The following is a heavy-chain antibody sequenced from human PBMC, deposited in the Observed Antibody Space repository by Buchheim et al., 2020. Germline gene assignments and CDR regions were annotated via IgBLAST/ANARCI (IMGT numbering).Heavy chain of an antibody. CDR2: ISGSGGST. J-gene: IGHJ6*02. D-gene: IGHD2-2*01. CDR1: GFTFSSYA. CDR3: AKDSLDCSSTSCLYYYYYYGMDV. V-gene: IGHV3-23*01. Sequence: EVQLLESGGGLVQPGGSLRLSCAASGFTFSSYAMSWVRQAPGKGLEWVSAISGSGGSTYYADSVKGRFTFSRDNSKNTLYLQMNSLRAEDTAVYYCAKDSLDCSSTSCLYYYYYYGMDVWGQGTT.